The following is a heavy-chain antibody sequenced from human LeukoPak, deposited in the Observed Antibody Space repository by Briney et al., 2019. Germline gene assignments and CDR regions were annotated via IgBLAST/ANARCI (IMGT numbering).Heavy chain of an antibody. D-gene: IGHD1-26*01. J-gene: IGHJ4*02. CDR3: AKLREWELPDLFDY. CDR1: GFTFSGYG. V-gene: IGHV3-30*02. CDR2: IRYDGSNK. Sequence: GGSLRLSCAASGFTFSGYGMHWVRQAPGKGLEWVAFIRYDGSNKYYADSVKGRFTISRDNSKNTLYLQMNSLRAEDTAVYYCAKLREWELPDLFDYWGQGTLVTVSS.